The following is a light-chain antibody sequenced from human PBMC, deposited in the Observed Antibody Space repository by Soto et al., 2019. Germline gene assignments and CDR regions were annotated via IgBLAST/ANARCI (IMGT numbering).Light chain of an antibody. V-gene: IGKV1-8*01. CDR1: QGISSY. CDR2: AAS. Sequence: AIRMTQSPSSFSASTGDRVTITCRASQGISSYLAWYQQKPGKAPKLLIYAASTLQSGVPSRFSGSGSGTEFTLTISCLQSEDFATYYCQQYYSYPQTFGQGTKVELK. J-gene: IGKJ1*01. CDR3: QQYYSYPQT.